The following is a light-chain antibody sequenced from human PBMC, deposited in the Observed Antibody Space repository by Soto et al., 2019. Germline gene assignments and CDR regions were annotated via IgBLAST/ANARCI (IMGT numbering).Light chain of an antibody. CDR3: KQYNNWRPYT. Sequence: EIVMTQSPATLSVSPGERATLSCRASQSISSNLAWYQRRPGQAPRLLIYGASARATGSPARFSGSGSGTEFTLTIRSLQSEDFAVYYVKQYNNWRPYTFGQGTKVEIK. CDR1: QSISSN. J-gene: IGKJ2*01. CDR2: GAS. V-gene: IGKV3-15*01.